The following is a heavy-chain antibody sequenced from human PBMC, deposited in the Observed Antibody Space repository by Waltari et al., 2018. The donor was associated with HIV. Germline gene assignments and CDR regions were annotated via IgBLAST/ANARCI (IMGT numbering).Heavy chain of an antibody. CDR3: AKRGTEKMGSGWEFDF. CDR2: IYFDGKNE. D-gene: IGHD6-19*01. J-gene: IGHJ4*02. CDR1: GYDFGSFG. V-gene: IGHV3-30*02. Sequence: QVRLMESGGAVVQPGGSLRLSFITSGYDFGSFGMYWVRQAPGKTLEWVFFIYFDGKNEYYSDSVKCCFTTSSYNVKSMLFLQMTNLNSEDSALYSCAKRGTEKMGSGWEFDFLVRGSLVTVSS.